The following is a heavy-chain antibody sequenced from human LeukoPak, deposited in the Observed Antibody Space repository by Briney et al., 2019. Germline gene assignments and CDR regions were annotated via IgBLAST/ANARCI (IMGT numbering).Heavy chain of an antibody. Sequence: ASVKVSCKASGYTFTSYYMHWVRQAPGQGLEWMGIINPSGGSTSCAQKFQGRVTMTRDTSTSTVYMELSSLRSEDTAVFYCARSIAVADDYWGQGTLVTVSS. J-gene: IGHJ4*02. CDR3: ARSIAVADDY. CDR1: GYTFTSYY. V-gene: IGHV1-46*01. D-gene: IGHD6-19*01. CDR2: INPSGGST.